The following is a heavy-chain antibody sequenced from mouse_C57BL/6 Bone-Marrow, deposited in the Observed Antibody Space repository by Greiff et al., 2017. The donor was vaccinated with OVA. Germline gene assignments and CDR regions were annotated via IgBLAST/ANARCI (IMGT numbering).Heavy chain of an antibody. V-gene: IGHV1-69*01. CDR3: ARGGGRNYFDY. CDR2: IDPSDSYT. Sequence: QVQLQQPGAELVMPGASVKLSCKASGYNFTSYWMHWVKQRPGQGLEWIGEIDPSDSYTNYNQKFKGKSTLTVDKSSSTAYMQLSSLTSEDSAVYYCARGGGRNYFDYWGQGTTLTVSS. CDR1: GYNFTSYW. J-gene: IGHJ2*01.